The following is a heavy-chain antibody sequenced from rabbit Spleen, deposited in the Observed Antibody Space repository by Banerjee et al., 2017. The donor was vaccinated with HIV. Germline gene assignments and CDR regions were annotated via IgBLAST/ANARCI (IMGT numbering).Heavy chain of an antibody. J-gene: IGHJ4*01. V-gene: IGHV1S40*01. CDR1: WFSLSSSYP. CDR3: ARGSAAMTMVIIGFYLNL. D-gene: IGHD2-1*01. CDR2: IYADRSGST. Sequence: QAVGGAGGEPGKPEGSLTPPPPASWFSLSSSYPTCWVRPAPREGLECIACIYADRSGSTYYANWAKGRFTISRTSSTTVTLEMTSLTAADTATYFCARGSAAMTMVIIGFYLNLWGPGTLVTVS.